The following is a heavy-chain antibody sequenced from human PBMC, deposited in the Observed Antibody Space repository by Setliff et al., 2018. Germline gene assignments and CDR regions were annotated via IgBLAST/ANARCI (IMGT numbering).Heavy chain of an antibody. D-gene: IGHD3-10*01. CDR3: ARSFYGCFNY. CDR2: MNPISGNT. V-gene: IGHV1-8*01. CDR1: GYTFINYD. J-gene: IGHJ4*02. Sequence: ASVKVSCKASGYTFINYDINWVRQATGQGLEWMGWMNPISGNTGYAQKFQGRVTMTRNTPISTAYMELSSLRSDDTAVYYCARSFYGCFNYWGQGTQVTVSS.